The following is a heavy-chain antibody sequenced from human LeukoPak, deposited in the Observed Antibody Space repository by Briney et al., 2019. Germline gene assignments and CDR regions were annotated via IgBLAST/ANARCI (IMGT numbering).Heavy chain of an antibody. Sequence: SETLSLTCAVYGGSFSGYYWSWIRQPPGKGLEWIGEVNHSGSTNYNPSLKSRVTISVDTSKNQFSLKLSSVTAADTAVYYCARAQLWFKTLGYWGQGTLVTVSS. CDR1: GGSFSGYY. J-gene: IGHJ4*02. CDR3: ARAQLWFKTLGY. D-gene: IGHD5-18*01. CDR2: VNHSGST. V-gene: IGHV4-34*01.